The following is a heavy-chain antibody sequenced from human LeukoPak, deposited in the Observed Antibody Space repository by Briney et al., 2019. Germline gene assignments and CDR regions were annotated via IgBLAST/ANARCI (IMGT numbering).Heavy chain of an antibody. CDR2: INHSGST. CDR3: ARKLPYYDYVWGSYRPNWFDP. J-gene: IGHJ5*02. V-gene: IGHV4-34*01. CDR1: GGSFSGYY. Sequence: PSETLSLTCAVYGGSFSGYYWSWIRQPPGKGLEWIGEINHSGSTNYNPSLKSRVTISVDTSKNQFSLKLSSVTAAGTAVYYCARKLPYYDYVWGSYRPNWFDPWGQGTLVTVSS. D-gene: IGHD3-16*02.